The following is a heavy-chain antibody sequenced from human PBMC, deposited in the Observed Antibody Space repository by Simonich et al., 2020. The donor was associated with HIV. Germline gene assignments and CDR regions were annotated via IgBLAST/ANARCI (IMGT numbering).Heavy chain of an antibody. Sequence: QVQLVQTGAEVKKAGSAVKVSCKASGGTSNNYTINWVRQAPGQGLERMGGVIPVLGVANYAQKFQGRVTITAHKSTSTGYMELSSLRSEDTAVYYFASLPSVDLVMVGAAYYFDYWGQGTPVTVSS. CDR1: GGTSNNYT. CDR2: VIPVLGVA. CDR3: ASLPSVDLVMVGAAYYFDY. V-gene: IGHV1-69*10. D-gene: IGHD3-10*01. J-gene: IGHJ4*02.